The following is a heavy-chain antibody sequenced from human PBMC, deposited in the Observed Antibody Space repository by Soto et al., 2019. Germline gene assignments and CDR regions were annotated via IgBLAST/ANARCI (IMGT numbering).Heavy chain of an antibody. Sequence: QVQLVESGGGVVQPGMSLRLSCAASGFTFSSYGMHWVRQAPGKGLEWVAVISYDGSNKYYADSVKGRFTISRDNSKNTVYLQMNSLRAEDTAVYYCAKDGGEQWYRQYYFDYWGQGTLVTVSS. D-gene: IGHD3-16*01. J-gene: IGHJ4*02. CDR3: AKDGGEQWYRQYYFDY. V-gene: IGHV3-30*18. CDR1: GFTFSSYG. CDR2: ISYDGSNK.